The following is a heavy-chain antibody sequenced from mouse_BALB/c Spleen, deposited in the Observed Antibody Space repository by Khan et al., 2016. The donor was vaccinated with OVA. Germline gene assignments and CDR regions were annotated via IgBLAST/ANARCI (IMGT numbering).Heavy chain of an antibody. V-gene: IGHV1S137*01. J-gene: IGHJ3*01. CDR3: ARGIGTSRFAY. CDR2: ISTYYGDA. Sequence: VQLQEAGAELVRPGVSVKISCKGFGYTFTDYAMHRVKQCHTESLEWIGVISTYYGDAIYNQKFKGQATMTVDKSSSTAYMELARLISVDSAICYCARGIGTSRFAYWGQGTLVTVSA. CDR1: GYTFTDYA. D-gene: IGHD1-3*01.